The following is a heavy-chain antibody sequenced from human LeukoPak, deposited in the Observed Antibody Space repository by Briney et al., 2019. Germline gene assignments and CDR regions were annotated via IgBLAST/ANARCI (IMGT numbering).Heavy chain of an antibody. CDR1: GGSISSYY. V-gene: IGHV4-59*01. Sequence: SETLSLTCTVSGGSISSYYWSWIRQPPGKGLEWIGYIYYSGSTNYNPSLKSRVTISVDTSKNQFSLKLSSVTAADTAVYYCASQYTRKWYYFDYWGQGTLVTVSS. CDR2: IYYSGST. J-gene: IGHJ4*02. D-gene: IGHD1-14*01. CDR3: ASQYTRKWYYFDY.